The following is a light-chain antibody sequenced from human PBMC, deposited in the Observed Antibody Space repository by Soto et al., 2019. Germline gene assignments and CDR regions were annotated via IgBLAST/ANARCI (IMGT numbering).Light chain of an antibody. V-gene: IGKV1D-13*01. CDR3: QQFNNYPQ. J-gene: IGKJ4*01. Sequence: AMQLTESPSSLSASVGDRVTITCRASQGISSALAWYQQKPGKAPKLLIYDASSLESGVPSRFSGSGSGTDFTLTISSLQPEDFATYYCQQFNNYPQFGGGTKVDIK. CDR1: QGISSA. CDR2: DAS.